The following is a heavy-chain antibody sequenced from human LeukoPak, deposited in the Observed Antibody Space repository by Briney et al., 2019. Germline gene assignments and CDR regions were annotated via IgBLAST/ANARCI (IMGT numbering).Heavy chain of an antibody. CDR1: GYTFSSYG. D-gene: IGHD3-22*01. Sequence: GASVKLSCKAAGYTFSSYGISWVRESPGQGLEWMGGISACNGNTNYAQKLQGRVTLTTETSTSTAYMELRSLRSDDAAVYYCGRDRQLGSSGYYAAYWGQGTLVTVSS. CDR2: ISACNGNT. J-gene: IGHJ4*02. CDR3: GRDRQLGSSGYYAAY. V-gene: IGHV1-18*01.